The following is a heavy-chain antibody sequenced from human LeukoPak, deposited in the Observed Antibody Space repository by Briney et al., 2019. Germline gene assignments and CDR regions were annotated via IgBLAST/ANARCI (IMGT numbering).Heavy chain of an antibody. Sequence: GGSLRLSCAASGFTLSSYWMTWVRQAPGKGLEWVANIKQDGSETYYVDSVKGRFTISRDNAKNSVYLQMNSLRAEDTAVYYCVRAYSGSWHLWGQGTLVTVSS. J-gene: IGHJ5*02. V-gene: IGHV3-7*01. CDR3: VRAYSGSWHL. CDR2: IKQDGSET. CDR1: GFTLSSYW. D-gene: IGHD6-13*01.